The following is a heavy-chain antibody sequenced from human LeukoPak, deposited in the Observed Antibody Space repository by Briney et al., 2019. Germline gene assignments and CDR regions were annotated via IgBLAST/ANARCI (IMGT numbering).Heavy chain of an antibody. J-gene: IGHJ6*04. CDR2: IVVGSGNT. Sequence: GASVKVSCKASGFTFTSSAVQWVRQARGQRLEWIGWIVVGSGNTNYARKFQERVTITRDMSTSTAYMELSGLRSEDTAVYYCAGGYSYGLYGMDVWGKGTTVTVSS. D-gene: IGHD5-18*01. CDR3: AGGYSYGLYGMDV. V-gene: IGHV1-58*01. CDR1: GFTFTSSA.